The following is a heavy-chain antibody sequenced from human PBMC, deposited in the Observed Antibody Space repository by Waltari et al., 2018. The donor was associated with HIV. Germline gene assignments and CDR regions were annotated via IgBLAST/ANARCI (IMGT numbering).Heavy chain of an antibody. D-gene: IGHD2-21*01. CDR2: IKTESGPP. Sequence: QVQLIQSASEVRKPGASVNISCKAPGYKFGSYAMNWLRQAPGEGLEWMGWIKTESGPPTYAPSFIGHVDMSVNTSVSPTYLQINTLRHSDSAVYYCARGRASRWARPWGGFDIWGQGTRVVVSS. J-gene: IGHJ3*02. V-gene: IGHV7-4-1*02. CDR3: ARGRASRWARPWGGFDI. CDR1: GYKFGSYA.